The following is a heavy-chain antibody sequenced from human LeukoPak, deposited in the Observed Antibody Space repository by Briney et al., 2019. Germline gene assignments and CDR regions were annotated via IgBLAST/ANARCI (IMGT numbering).Heavy chain of an antibody. CDR3: AREAGLIAARDALDY. CDR1: GFTFSYYA. CDR2: ISYEGSKQ. V-gene: IGHV3-30-3*01. Sequence: PGGSLRLSCAASGFTFSYYATHWVRQAPGKGLEWVAVISYEGSKQFYADSVKGRFTISRDNSKNTLYLQMNSLRAEDTAVYYCAREAGLIAARDALDYWGQGTLVTVSS. D-gene: IGHD6-6*01. J-gene: IGHJ4*02.